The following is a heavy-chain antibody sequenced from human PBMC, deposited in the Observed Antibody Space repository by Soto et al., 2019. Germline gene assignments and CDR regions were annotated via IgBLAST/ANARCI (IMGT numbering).Heavy chain of an antibody. J-gene: IGHJ4*02. CDR3: AGFMVRGPSLRDY. Sequence: PSETLSLTCAVYGGSFSGYYWSWIRQPPGKGLEWIGEINHSGSTNYNPSLKSRVTISVDTSKNQFSLKLSSVTAADTAVYYCAGFMVRGPSLRDYWGQGTLVTVSS. D-gene: IGHD3-10*01. CDR1: GGSFSGYY. CDR2: INHSGST. V-gene: IGHV4-34*01.